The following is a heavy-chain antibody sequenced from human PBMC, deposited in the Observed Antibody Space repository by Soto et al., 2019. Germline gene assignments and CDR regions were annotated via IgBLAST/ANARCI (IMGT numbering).Heavy chain of an antibody. D-gene: IGHD3-10*01. CDR1: GYTFTSYG. CDR3: ARIGGELFPPYYYDGMDV. CDR2: ISAYNGNT. J-gene: IGHJ6*02. V-gene: IGHV1-18*01. Sequence: QVQLVQSGAEVKKPGASVKVSCKASGYTFTSYGISWVRQAPGQGLEWMGWISAYNGNTNYAQKLQGRVTMTTDTXTXTXFMERRSLRSDDTAVYYCARIGGELFPPYYYDGMDVWGQGTTVTVSS.